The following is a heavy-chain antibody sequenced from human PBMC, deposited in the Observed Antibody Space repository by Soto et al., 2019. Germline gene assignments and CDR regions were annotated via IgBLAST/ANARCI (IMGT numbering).Heavy chain of an antibody. J-gene: IGHJ4*02. D-gene: IGHD3-10*01. Sequence: QVQLVESGGGVVQPGRSLRLSCAASGNTFSSYAMHWVRQTPGKGLEWVAVISYDGSNEYYADSVKGRFTISRDNSKNTLYLQMNSMRAEDTAVYYCARDSRGSGTNDYWGQGTLVTVSS. V-gene: IGHV3-33*01. CDR2: ISYDGSNE. CDR1: GNTFSSYA. CDR3: ARDSRGSGTNDY.